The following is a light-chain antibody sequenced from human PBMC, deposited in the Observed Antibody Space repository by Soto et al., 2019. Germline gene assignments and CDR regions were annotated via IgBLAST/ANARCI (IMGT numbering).Light chain of an antibody. Sequence: QSVLTQPPSASGTPGQRVTISCSGSRSNIGNNYVYWYQHLPGTAPKLHIYKNNERPSGVPDRFSGSKSGTSASLAISGLRSEDEADYYCAAWDDSLSGWMFGGGTKVTVL. CDR1: RSNIGNNY. CDR2: KNN. V-gene: IGLV1-47*01. J-gene: IGLJ3*02. CDR3: AAWDDSLSGWM.